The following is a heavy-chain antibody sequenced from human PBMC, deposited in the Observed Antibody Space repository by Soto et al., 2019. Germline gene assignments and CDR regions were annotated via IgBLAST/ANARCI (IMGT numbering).Heavy chain of an antibody. CDR3: ARGIRFGVVKLYYYYYGMDV. CDR2: INSDGSST. J-gene: IGHJ6*02. D-gene: IGHD3-3*01. V-gene: IGHV3-74*01. Sequence: EVQLVESGGGLVQPGGSLRLSCAASGFTFSSYWMHWVRQAPGKGLVWVSRINSDGSSTSYADSVKGRFTISRDNAKNTLYLQMNSLRAEDTAVYYCARGIRFGVVKLYYYYYGMDVWGQGTTVTVSS. CDR1: GFTFSSYW.